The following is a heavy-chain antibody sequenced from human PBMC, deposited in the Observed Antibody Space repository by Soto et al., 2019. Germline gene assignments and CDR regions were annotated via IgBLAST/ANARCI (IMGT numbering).Heavy chain of an antibody. D-gene: IGHD4-17*01. CDR1: GFTFSSYG. CDR2: ISYDGSNK. V-gene: IGHV3-30*18. CDR3: ANADYVGYSFDH. Sequence: QVKLVESGGGVVQPGRSLRLSCAASGFTFSSYGMHWVRQAPGKGLEWVAVISYDGSNKYYADSVKGRFTISRDNAKNTLYLQMNSLRAEDTAVYYCANADYVGYSFDHWGQGTLVTVSS. J-gene: IGHJ4*02.